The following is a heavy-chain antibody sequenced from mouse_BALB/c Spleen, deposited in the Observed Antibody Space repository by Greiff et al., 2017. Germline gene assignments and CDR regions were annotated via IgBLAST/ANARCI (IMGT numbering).Heavy chain of an antibody. CDR2: ISSGGSYT. V-gene: IGHV5-6-4*01. CDR1: GFTFSSYT. Sequence: EVQLQQSGGGLVKPGGSLKLSCAASGFTFSSYTMSWVRQTPEKRLEWVATISSGGSYTYYPDSVKGRFTISRDNAKNTLYLQMSSLKSEDTAMYYCTRDESYGGWLAYWGQGTLVTVSA. CDR3: TRDESYGGWLAY. D-gene: IGHD1-1*01. J-gene: IGHJ3*01.